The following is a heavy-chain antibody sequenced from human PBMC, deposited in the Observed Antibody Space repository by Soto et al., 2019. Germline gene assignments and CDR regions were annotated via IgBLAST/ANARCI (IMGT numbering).Heavy chain of an antibody. V-gene: IGHV3-30-3*01. CDR2: ISYDGSNK. CDR3: ARDLRDHKYSSSWYSFSFDY. Sequence: QVQLVESGGGVVQPGRSLRLSCAASGFTFSSYAMHWVRQAPGKGLEWVAVISYDGSNKYYADSVKGRFTISRDNSKNTLYLQMNSLRAEDTAVYYCARDLRDHKYSSSWYSFSFDYWGQGTLVTVSS. J-gene: IGHJ4*02. CDR1: GFTFSSYA. D-gene: IGHD6-13*01.